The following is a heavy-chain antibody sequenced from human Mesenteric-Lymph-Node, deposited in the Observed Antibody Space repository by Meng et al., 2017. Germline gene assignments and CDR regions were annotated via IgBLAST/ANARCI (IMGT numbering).Heavy chain of an antibody. CDR3: ARDWWPYSSGRRSLAFDI. Sequence: SLKISCAASGFTFDDYAMHWVRQAPGKGLEWVSGISWNSGSIGYADSVKGRFTISRDNAKNSLYLQMNSLRAEDTALYYCARDWWPYSSGRRSLAFDIWGQGTMVTVSS. CDR1: GFTFDDYA. V-gene: IGHV3-9*01. CDR2: ISWNSGSI. D-gene: IGHD6-19*01. J-gene: IGHJ3*02.